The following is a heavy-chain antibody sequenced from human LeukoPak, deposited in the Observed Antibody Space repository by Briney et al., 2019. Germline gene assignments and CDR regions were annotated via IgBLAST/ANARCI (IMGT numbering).Heavy chain of an antibody. CDR1: GFTFSSYS. J-gene: IGHJ4*02. CDR2: ISSSSSYI. CDR3: ARDHDQTLFGVVNGDY. D-gene: IGHD3-3*01. Sequence: GGSLRLSCAASGFTFSSYSMNWVRQAPGKGLEWVSSISSSSSYIYYADSVKGRFTISRDNAKNSPYLQMNSLRAEDTAVYYCARDHDQTLFGVVNGDYWGQGTLVTVSS. V-gene: IGHV3-21*01.